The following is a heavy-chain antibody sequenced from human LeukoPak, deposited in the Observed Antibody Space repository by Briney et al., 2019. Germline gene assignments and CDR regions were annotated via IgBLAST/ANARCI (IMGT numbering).Heavy chain of an antibody. V-gene: IGHV3-48*02. D-gene: IGHD3-22*01. Sequence: GGSLRLSCAASGFTFSSYWMSWVRQAPGRGLEWVSYISSSGSTRYYADSVKGRFTISRDNAKNLLYLQMNSLRDEDTALYYCARDDYDSSGYYCYWGQGTLVTVSS. CDR3: ARDDYDSSGYYCY. CDR1: GFTFSSYW. J-gene: IGHJ4*02. CDR2: ISSSGSTR.